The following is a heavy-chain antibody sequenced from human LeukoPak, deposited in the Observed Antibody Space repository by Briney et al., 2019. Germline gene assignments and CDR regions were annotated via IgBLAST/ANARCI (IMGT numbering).Heavy chain of an antibody. J-gene: IGHJ4*02. Sequence: SETLSLTCTVSGGSISSSSYYWGWIRQPPGKGLEWIGSIYYSGSTYYNPSLKSRVTISVDTSKNQFSLKLSSVTAADTAVYYCARPNVGVRGVPTWFDYWGQGTLVTVS. D-gene: IGHD3-10*01. CDR2: IYYSGST. CDR3: ARPNVGVRGVPTWFDY. V-gene: IGHV4-39*01. CDR1: GGSISSSSYY.